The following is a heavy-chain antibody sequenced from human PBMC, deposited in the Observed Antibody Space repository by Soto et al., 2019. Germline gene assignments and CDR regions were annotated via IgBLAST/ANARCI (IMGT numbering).Heavy chain of an antibody. Sequence: QVQLVQAGAEVKKPGASVNVSCKASGYTFTDYYIHWVRQAPGQGLEWMGWINPYSGGTNYSQKFQGRVTMTRDTSRSTAYMELSRLRSDDTAVYYCARAYYYDSSGYYYAYYFDYWVQGTLVTVSS. CDR2: INPYSGGT. J-gene: IGHJ4*02. CDR1: GYTFTDYY. CDR3: ARAYYYDSSGYYYAYYFDY. D-gene: IGHD3-22*01. V-gene: IGHV1-2*02.